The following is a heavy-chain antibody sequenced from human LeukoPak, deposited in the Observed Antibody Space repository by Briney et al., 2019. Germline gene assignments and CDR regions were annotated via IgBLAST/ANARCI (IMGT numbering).Heavy chain of an antibody. Sequence: GGSLRLSCAASGFTFSSYAMSLVRQAPGKGLEWVSAISGSGGSTYYADSVKGRFTISRDNSKNTLYLQMNSLRAEDTAVYYCAKGRDGYNNAFDYWGQGTLVTVSS. CDR1: GFTFSSYA. D-gene: IGHD5-24*01. J-gene: IGHJ4*02. CDR3: AKGRDGYNNAFDY. V-gene: IGHV3-23*01. CDR2: ISGSGGST.